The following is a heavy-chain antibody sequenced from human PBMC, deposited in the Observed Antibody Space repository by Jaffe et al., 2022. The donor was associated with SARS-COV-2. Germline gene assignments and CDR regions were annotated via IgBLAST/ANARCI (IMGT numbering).Heavy chain of an antibody. CDR3: TRVTTYCSGGSCYFGSYYYGMDV. D-gene: IGHD2-15*01. V-gene: IGHV3-49*04. CDR2: IRSKAYGGTT. Sequence: EVQLVESGGGLVQPGRSLRLSCTASGFTFGDYAMSWVRQAPGKGLEWVGFIRSKAYGGTTEYAASVKGRFTISRDDSKSIAYLQMNSLKTEDTAVYYCTRVTTYCSGGSCYFGSYYYGMDVWGQGTTVTVSS. CDR1: GFTFGDYA. J-gene: IGHJ6*02.